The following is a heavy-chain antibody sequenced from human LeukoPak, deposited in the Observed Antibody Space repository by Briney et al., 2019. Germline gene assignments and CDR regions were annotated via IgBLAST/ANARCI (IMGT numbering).Heavy chain of an antibody. CDR3: ARTNALLCFGEFGNCFDP. D-gene: IGHD3-10*01. Sequence: GASVKVSCKASGYTFTSYAMNWVRQAPGQGLEWMGWINTNTGNPTYAQGFTGRFVFSLDTSVSTAYLQISSLKAEDTAVYYCARTNALLCFGEFGNCFDPWGQGTLVTVSS. CDR2: INTNTGNP. CDR1: GYTFTSYA. V-gene: IGHV7-4-1*02. J-gene: IGHJ5*02.